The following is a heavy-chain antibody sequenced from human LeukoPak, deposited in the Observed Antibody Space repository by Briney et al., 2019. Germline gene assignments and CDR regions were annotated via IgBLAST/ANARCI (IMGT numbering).Heavy chain of an antibody. Sequence: GGSLRLSCATSGFSFSINWMSWVRQAPGKGLEWVASMDQDGSAIRYRDSVKGRFTISRDNARNSLFLQMNSLRAEDTGVYYCASLLRSATRWIYWGQGTLVTVSS. J-gene: IGHJ4*02. CDR3: ASLLRSATRWIY. CDR2: MDQDGSAI. CDR1: GFSFSINW. D-gene: IGHD2/OR15-2a*01. V-gene: IGHV3-7*01.